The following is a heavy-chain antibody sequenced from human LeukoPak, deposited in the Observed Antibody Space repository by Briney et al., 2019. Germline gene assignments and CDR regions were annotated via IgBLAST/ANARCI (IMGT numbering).Heavy chain of an antibody. V-gene: IGHV4-30-2*01. J-gene: IGHJ4*02. D-gene: IGHD2-15*01. CDR2: IYHSGST. CDR3: ARVSSGVYFDY. CDR1: GGSISSGGYS. Sequence: SETLSLTCAVSGGSISSGGYSWSWIRQPPGKGLEWIGYIYHSGSTYYNPSLKSRVTISVDRSKNQFSLKLSSVTAADTAVYYCARVSSGVYFDYWGQGTLVTVSS.